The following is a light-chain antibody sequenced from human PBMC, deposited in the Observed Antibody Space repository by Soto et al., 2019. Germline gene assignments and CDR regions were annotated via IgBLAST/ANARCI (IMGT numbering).Light chain of an antibody. CDR2: GAS. J-gene: IGKJ3*01. CDR3: QQYNNWPFT. V-gene: IGKV3-15*01. Sequence: EIVMTQSPATLSVSPGERATLSCRASQSVSSNLAWYQQKPGQAPRLLIYGASTRATGIPARFSGSGSGTDFTLTISRLQSEDVAVYYCQQYNNWPFTFGPGTKVDIK. CDR1: QSVSSN.